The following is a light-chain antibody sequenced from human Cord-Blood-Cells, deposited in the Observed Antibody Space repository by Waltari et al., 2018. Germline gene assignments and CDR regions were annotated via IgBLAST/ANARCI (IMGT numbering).Light chain of an antibody. CDR2: EGS. CDR1: SSDVGSYNL. CDR3: CSYAGSYV. V-gene: IGLV2-23*01. J-gene: IGLJ1*01. Sequence: QSALTQPASVSGSPGQSITIPCTGTSSDVGSYNLVSWYQQHPGKAPKLMIYEGSKRPSGFSNRFSGSKSGNTASLTISGLQAEDEADYYCCSYAGSYVFGTGTKVTVL.